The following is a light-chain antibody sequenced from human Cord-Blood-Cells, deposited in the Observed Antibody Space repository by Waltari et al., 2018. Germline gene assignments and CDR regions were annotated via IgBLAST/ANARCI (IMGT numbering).Light chain of an antibody. CDR3: QQRSNWPT. CDR2: DAS. CDR1: QSVSSY. V-gene: IGKV3-11*01. J-gene: IGKJ1*01. Sequence: EIVLTQSPATLSLSPGERVTLSCRASQSVSSYLAWYQQKPGQAPRLLIYDASNRATGIPARFSGSGSVTDFTLTISSLEPEDFAVYYCQQRSNWPTFGQGTKVEIK.